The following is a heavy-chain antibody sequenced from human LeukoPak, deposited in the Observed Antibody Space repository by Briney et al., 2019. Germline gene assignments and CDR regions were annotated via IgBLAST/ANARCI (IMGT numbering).Heavy chain of an antibody. J-gene: IGHJ4*02. CDR2: IWYDGSNR. CDR3: ARNAPGSYHQDY. CDR1: GFTFSGYG. D-gene: IGHD3-10*01. V-gene: IGHV3-33*01. Sequence: GGPLRLSCAASGFTFSGYGMHWVRQAPGKGLEWVAVIWYDGSNRYYADSVKGRFTISRDSSKNTLYLQMDGLRAEDTAVHYCARNAPGSYHQDYWGQGTLVTVSS.